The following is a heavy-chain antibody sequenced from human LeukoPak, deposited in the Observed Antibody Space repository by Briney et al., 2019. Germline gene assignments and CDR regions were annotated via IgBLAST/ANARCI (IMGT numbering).Heavy chain of an antibody. CDR3: ARTGAATKVDY. Sequence: SGTLSLTCTVSGGSISSSSYYWGWVRQPPGRGLEWIGSIYYSGSTYYNLSLKSRVTISVDTSKNQFSLKLSSVTAADTAVYYCARTGAATKVDYWGQGTLVTVSS. CDR2: IYYSGST. CDR1: GGSISSSSYY. D-gene: IGHD1-26*01. V-gene: IGHV4-39*07. J-gene: IGHJ4*02.